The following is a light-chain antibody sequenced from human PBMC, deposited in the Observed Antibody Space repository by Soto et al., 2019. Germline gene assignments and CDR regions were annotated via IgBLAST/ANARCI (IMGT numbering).Light chain of an antibody. V-gene: IGLV2-23*01. Sequence: QSVLTQPASVSGSPGQSITISCTGTSSVVGSYNLVSWYQQHPGKAPKLMIYEGSKRPSGVSNRFSGSKSGNTASLTISGLQAEDEADYYCCSYAGSSTDGFGTGTKVTVL. CDR1: SSVVGSYNL. J-gene: IGLJ1*01. CDR3: CSYAGSSTDG. CDR2: EGS.